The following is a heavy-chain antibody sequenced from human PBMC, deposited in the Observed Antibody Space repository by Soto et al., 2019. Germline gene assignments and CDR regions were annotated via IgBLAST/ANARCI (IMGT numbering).Heavy chain of an antibody. J-gene: IGHJ4*02. CDR1: GYTFTSYA. CDR3: ARDLGGWPDY. CDR2: INAGNCNT. Sequence: ASVKVSCKASGYTFTSYAMHWVRQAPGQRLEWMGWINAGNCNTKYSQNFQGRVTITRDTSASTAYMELSSLRSEDTAVYYCARDLGGWPDYWGQGTRVTVSS. D-gene: IGHD2-15*01. V-gene: IGHV1-3*01.